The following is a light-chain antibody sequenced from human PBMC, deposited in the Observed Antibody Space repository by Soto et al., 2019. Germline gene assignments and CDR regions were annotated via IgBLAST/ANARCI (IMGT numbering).Light chain of an antibody. CDR1: QDISKW. CDR2: AAS. CDR3: QQANSFPVT. V-gene: IGKV1-12*01. Sequence: DIQMTQSPSSVSASVGDRVTLTCRASQDISKWLAWYQQKPGEAPKLLIYAASSLQSGVPSRFSGRGSGTDFTLTISGLQHDDFATYYCQQANSFPVTFGGGTKV. J-gene: IGKJ4*01.